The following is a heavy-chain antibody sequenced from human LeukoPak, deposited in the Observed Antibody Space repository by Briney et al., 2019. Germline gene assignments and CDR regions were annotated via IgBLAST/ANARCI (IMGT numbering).Heavy chain of an antibody. J-gene: IGHJ4*02. CDR3: AIAVGWELGY. Sequence: GGSLSLSGAPPGLSSRINWRSWVGQAQGRGLEWVANIDQDESERNYVDSAKGRFTISRDGAKNSVYLQMNSLKDEDTAVYYCAIAVGWELGYWGQGTLVTVSS. CDR2: IDQDESER. CDR1: GLSSRINW. V-gene: IGHV3-7*01. D-gene: IGHD1-26*01.